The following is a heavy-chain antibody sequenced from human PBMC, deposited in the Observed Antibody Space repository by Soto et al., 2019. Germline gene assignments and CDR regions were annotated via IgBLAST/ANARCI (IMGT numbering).Heavy chain of an antibody. V-gene: IGHV4-39*01. Sequence: QLQLQESGPGLVKPSETLSLTCTVSGGSISSSAYYWGWIRQPPGKGLEWLGSIYYSGSTYYNPSLKSRVTISVDTSKNQFSLKLSSVTAADTALYYCAVETTSRGYGNWFDPWGQGTLVTVSS. CDR3: AVETTSRGYGNWFDP. CDR2: IYYSGST. J-gene: IGHJ5*02. D-gene: IGHD5-18*01. CDR1: GGSISSSAYY.